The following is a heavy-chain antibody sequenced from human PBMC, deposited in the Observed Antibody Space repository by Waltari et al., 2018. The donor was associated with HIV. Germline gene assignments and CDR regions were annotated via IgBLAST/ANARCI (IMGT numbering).Heavy chain of an antibody. CDR1: GVNLNIYD. CDR2: VVYNGSHD. CDR3: AKDGAPGRDAIFDS. D-gene: IGHD1-26*01. Sequence: QVHLVESGGAVVQPGGSLRLSCTASGVNLNIYDIHWVRQASGVGLGGVAGVVYNGSHDYYGDSVNGRFTISRDNSKNSIFLERTILRLEDTAKYYCAKDGAPGRDAIFDSWGQGTLVTV. J-gene: IGHJ3*01. V-gene: IGHV3-33*03.